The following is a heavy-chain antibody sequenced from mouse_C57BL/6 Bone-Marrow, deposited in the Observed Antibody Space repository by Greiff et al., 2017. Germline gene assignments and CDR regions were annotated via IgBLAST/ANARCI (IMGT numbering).Heavy chain of an antibody. D-gene: IGHD1-1*01. CDR1: GFSLSTSGMG. Sequence: QVTLKESGPGILQSSQTLSLTCSFSGFSLSTSGMGVSWIRQPSGKGLEWLAHIYWDDDKRYNPSLKSRLTISKDTSRNQVFLKITSVDTADTATYYCARSEYYYGSSYKDYAMDYWGQGTSVTVSS. J-gene: IGHJ4*01. V-gene: IGHV8-12*01. CDR3: ARSEYYYGSSYKDYAMDY. CDR2: IYWDDDK.